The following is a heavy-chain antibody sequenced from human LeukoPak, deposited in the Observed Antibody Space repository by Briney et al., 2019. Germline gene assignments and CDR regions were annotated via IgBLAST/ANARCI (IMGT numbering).Heavy chain of an antibody. J-gene: IGHJ4*02. Sequence: HGASVKVSCKASGYTFNKYAMNWVRQAPGQGLEWMGWINTNTGNPTYAQGFRGRFAFSMDTSVSTAYLQISSLKAEDTAVYYCARDRSFGGNLAASVTIGYWGQGTLVTVSS. CDR1: GYTFNKYA. CDR3: ARDRSFGGNLAASVTIGY. D-gene: IGHD3-16*01. CDR2: INTNTGNP. V-gene: IGHV7-4-1*02.